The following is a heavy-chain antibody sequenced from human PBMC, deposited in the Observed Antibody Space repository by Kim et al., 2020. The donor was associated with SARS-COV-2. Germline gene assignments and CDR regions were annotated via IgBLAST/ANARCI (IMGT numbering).Heavy chain of an antibody. V-gene: IGHV1-18*01. J-gene: IGHJ4*02. CDR3: ARGYSGYDWIDY. Sequence: NYAQKLQGRVTMTTDTSTSTAYMELRSLRSDDTAVYYCARGYSGYDWIDYWGQGTLVTVSS. D-gene: IGHD5-12*01.